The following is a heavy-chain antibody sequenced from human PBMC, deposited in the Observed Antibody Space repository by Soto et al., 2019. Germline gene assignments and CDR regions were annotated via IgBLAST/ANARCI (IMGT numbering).Heavy chain of an antibody. D-gene: IGHD3-9*01. CDR2: INAGNGNT. CDR1: GYTFTSYA. CDR3: ARAVPVLRYFDWLEGAPNDAFDI. V-gene: IGHV1-3*01. Sequence: ASVKVSCKASGYTFTSYAMHWVRQAPGQRLEWMGWINAGNGNTKYSQKFQGRVTITRDTSASTAYMELSSLRSEDTAVYYCARAVPVLRYFDWLEGAPNDAFDIWGLG. J-gene: IGHJ3*02.